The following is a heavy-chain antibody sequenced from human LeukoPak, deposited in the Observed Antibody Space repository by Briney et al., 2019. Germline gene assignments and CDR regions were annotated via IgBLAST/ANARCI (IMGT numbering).Heavy chain of an antibody. V-gene: IGHV4-39*01. CDR3: ARQRAERITMIVVFDY. CDR2: IYYSGST. CDR1: GGSISSSSYY. D-gene: IGHD3-22*01. J-gene: IGHJ4*02. Sequence: PSETLPLTCTVSGGSISSSSYYWGWIRQPPGKGLEWIGSIYYSGSTYYNPSLKSRVTISVDTSKNQFSLKLSSVTAADTAVYYCARQRAERITMIVVFDYWGQGTLVTVSS.